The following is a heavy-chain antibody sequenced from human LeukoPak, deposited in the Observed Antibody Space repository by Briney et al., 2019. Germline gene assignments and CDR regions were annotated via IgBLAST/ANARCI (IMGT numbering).Heavy chain of an antibody. CDR1: GFTFSSYA. J-gene: IGHJ4*02. CDR2: ISYDGSNK. CDR3: ARGSMNYYDSSGYYPDY. D-gene: IGHD3-22*01. Sequence: GGSLRLSCAASGFTFSSYAMHWVRQAPGKGLEWVAVISYDGSNKYYADSVKGRFTISRDNSKNTLYLQMNSLRAEDTAVYYCARGSMNYYDSSGYYPDYWGQGTLLTVSS. V-gene: IGHV3-30*04.